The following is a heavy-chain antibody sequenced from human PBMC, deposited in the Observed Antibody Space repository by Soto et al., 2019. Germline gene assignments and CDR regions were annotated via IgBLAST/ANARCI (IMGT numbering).Heavy chain of an antibody. CDR2: IAYDGRNK. CDR3: ARELERVFDY. Sequence: QVQLVESGGGVVQPGRSLRLSCAASGFTFSSYAMHWVRQAPGKGLEWVAVIAYDGRNKYYADSVKGRFTISRDNSMNTLYLQMNSMRIEDTAVYYCARELERVFDYWGQGTLVTVSS. CDR1: GFTFSSYA. J-gene: IGHJ4*02. V-gene: IGHV3-30*04. D-gene: IGHD1-1*01.